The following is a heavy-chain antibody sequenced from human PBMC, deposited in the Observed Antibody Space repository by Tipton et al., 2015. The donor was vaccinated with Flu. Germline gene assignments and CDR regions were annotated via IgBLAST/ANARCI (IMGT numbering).Heavy chain of an antibody. J-gene: IGHJ4*02. Sequence: QLVQSGAEVKKPGASVKVSCKASGYTFTSYGISWVRQAPGQGLEWMGWISAYNGNTNYAQKLQGRVTMTTDTSTSTAYMELRSLRSDDTAVYYWARVAMVRGRSIYFDYWGQGTLVTVSS. D-gene: IGHD3-10*01. CDR1: GYTFTSYG. CDR3: ARVAMVRGRSIYFDY. CDR2: ISAYNGNT. V-gene: IGHV1-18*01.